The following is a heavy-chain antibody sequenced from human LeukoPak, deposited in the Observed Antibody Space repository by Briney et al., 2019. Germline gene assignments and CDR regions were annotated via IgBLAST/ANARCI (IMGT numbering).Heavy chain of an antibody. CDR3: ARGPYSYDSSGAFDI. D-gene: IGHD3-22*01. CDR2: IYTSGST. CDR1: GGSISSYY. Sequence: NASETLSLTCTVSGGSISSYYWSWIRQPAGKGLEWIGRIYTSGSTNYNPSLKSRVTISVDTSKNQFSLKLSSVTAADTAVYFCARGPYSYDSSGAFDIWGQGTMVTVSS. J-gene: IGHJ3*02. V-gene: IGHV4-4*07.